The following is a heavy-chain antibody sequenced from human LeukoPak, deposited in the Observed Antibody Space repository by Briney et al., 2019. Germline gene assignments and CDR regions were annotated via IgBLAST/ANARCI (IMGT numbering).Heavy chain of an antibody. D-gene: IGHD5-12*01. Sequence: ASVKVSCKASGYIFTNYYIHWVRQAPGQGLEWMGIINPSGDNRNYAQKFQGRVTVTRDISTSTVYMELSSLRSEDTAVYYCATDGYDTFDYWGQGTLVTVSS. CDR2: INPSGDNR. J-gene: IGHJ4*02. CDR3: ATDGYDTFDY. V-gene: IGHV1-46*01. CDR1: GYIFTNYY.